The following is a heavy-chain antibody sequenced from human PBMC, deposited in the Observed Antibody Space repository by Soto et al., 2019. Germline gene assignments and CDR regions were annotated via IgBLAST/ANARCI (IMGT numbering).Heavy chain of an antibody. CDR3: AGAGFSYGHLLF. CDR1: GGPIKTGDYY. Sequence: KTSETLSLTCNVSGGPIKTGDYYWNWIRQPPGKGLEWIGYVFYSGATNYSPSLKSRAAISMDTSKNQFSLSLTSVTAADTAVYYCAGAGFSYGHLLFWGQGIRVTVSS. CDR2: VFYSGAT. V-gene: IGHV4-30-4*01. D-gene: IGHD3-10*01. J-gene: IGHJ4*02.